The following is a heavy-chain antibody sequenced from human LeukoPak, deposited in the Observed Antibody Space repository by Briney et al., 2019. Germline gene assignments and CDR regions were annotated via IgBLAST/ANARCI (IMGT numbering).Heavy chain of an antibody. D-gene: IGHD3-22*01. CDR1: GFTFDDYA. V-gene: IGHV3-9*01. CDR3: ARQSGYYRKNYFDY. CDR2: ISWNSGSI. Sequence: GGSLRLSCAASGFTFDDYAMHWVRQAPGKGLEWVSAISWNSGSIGYADSVKGRFTISRDNAKNSLYLQMNSLRAEDTAVYYCARQSGYYRKNYFDYWGQGTLVTVSS. J-gene: IGHJ4*02.